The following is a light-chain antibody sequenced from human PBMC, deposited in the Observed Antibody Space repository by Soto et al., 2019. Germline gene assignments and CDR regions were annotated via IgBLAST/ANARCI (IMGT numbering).Light chain of an antibody. V-gene: IGKV1-5*03. CDR3: QQHNRWPWT. Sequence: QMTQSPSTLSGSVGDRVTITCRASQTVSSCLAWYQQKPGKAPRLLIYKASTLKSGVPSRFSGSGSGTEFTITISSLQSEDGELYHCQQHNRWPWTFGLGTKVDI. CDR2: KAS. CDR1: QTVSSC. J-gene: IGKJ1*01.